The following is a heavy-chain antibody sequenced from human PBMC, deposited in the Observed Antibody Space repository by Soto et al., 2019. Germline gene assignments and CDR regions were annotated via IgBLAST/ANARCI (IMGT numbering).Heavy chain of an antibody. CDR1: GYRFTSYA. CDR2: ISPGNGNT. Sequence: QVQFVQSGAEVKKPGASVRVSCKASGYRFTSYAIHWLRQAPGQRPEWMGWISPGNGNTKYSENFQGRVTITRDTSASTAYMDLSSLRSEDTAVYYCTRTSFGVVTYGFDIWGQGTMVTVSS. CDR3: TRTSFGVVTYGFDI. D-gene: IGHD3-3*01. V-gene: IGHV1-3*01. J-gene: IGHJ3*02.